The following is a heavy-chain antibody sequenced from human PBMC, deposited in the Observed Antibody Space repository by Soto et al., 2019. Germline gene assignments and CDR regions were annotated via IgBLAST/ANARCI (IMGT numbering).Heavy chain of an antibody. V-gene: IGHV3-15*01. D-gene: IGHD4-17*01. Sequence: GGSLSLSCAASGFTFSNALMSWVRQAPGKGLEWVSRIKSKKDGGTTDYAAPVKGRFTISRDDSKNTLYLQMNSLKTEDTAVYYCTTSTSYGDSRGYYYGMDVWGQGTTVTVSS. CDR3: TTSTSYGDSRGYYYGMDV. J-gene: IGHJ6*02. CDR2: IKSKKDGGTT. CDR1: GFTFSNAL.